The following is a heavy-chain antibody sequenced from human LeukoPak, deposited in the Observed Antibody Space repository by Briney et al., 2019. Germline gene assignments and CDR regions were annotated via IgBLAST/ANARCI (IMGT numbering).Heavy chain of an antibody. D-gene: IGHD2-15*01. V-gene: IGHV5-51*01. CDR1: GYSFASYW. CDR2: IDPGDSDT. Sequence: GESLKISCKGSGYSFASYWIAWVRQMPGKGLEWMGIIDPGDSDTGYSPSFQGQVTISVDKSINTAYVQWSSLKASDTAMYYCARRKDCTGGRCHLDNWGQGTLVTVSS. CDR3: ARRKDCTGGRCHLDN. J-gene: IGHJ4*02.